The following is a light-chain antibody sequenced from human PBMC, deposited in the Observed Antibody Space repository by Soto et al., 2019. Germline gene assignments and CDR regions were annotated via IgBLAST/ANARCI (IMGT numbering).Light chain of an antibody. CDR3: TSYTSSGTHV. V-gene: IGLV2-14*01. Sequence: QPVLTQPASVSGSPGQSITISCTGTTSDVGGYNYVSWHQQHPGKAPKLMIYDVINRPSGVSNRFSGSKSDNTASLTISGLQAEDEADYYCTSYTSSGTHVFGSGTKVTVL. CDR1: TSDVGGYNY. CDR2: DVI. J-gene: IGLJ1*01.